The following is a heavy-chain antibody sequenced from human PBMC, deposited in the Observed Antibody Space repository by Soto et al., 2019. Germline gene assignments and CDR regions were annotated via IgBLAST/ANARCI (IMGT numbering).Heavy chain of an antibody. CDR3: ARGGRIAARLYYYYGMDV. Sequence: RGESLKISCKGSGYSFTSYWIGWVRQMPGKGLEWMGIIYPGDSDTRYSPSFQGQVTISADKSISTAYLQWSSLKASDTAMYYCARGGRIAARLYYYYGMDVWGQGTTVTVSS. CDR1: GYSFTSYW. V-gene: IGHV5-51*01. CDR2: IYPGDSDT. D-gene: IGHD6-6*01. J-gene: IGHJ6*02.